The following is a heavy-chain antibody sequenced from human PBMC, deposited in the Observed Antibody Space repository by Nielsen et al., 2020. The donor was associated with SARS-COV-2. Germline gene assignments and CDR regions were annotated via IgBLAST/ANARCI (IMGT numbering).Heavy chain of an antibody. V-gene: IGHV1-2*06. J-gene: IGHJ4*02. CDR1: GYTFTDYY. CDR2: INPYSGGT. Sequence: ASVKVSCKASGYTFTDYYIHWVRQAPGQGLEWMGRINPYSGGTNYAQKFQGRVTITADKSTSTAYMELSSLRSEDTAVYYCARSATIIVGATAFDYWGQGTLVTVSS. CDR3: ARSATIIVGATAFDY. D-gene: IGHD1-26*01.